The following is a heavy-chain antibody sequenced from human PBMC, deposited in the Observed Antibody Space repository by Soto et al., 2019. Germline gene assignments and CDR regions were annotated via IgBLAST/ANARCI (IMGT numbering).Heavy chain of an antibody. CDR2: ISSSGSTI. V-gene: IGHV3-48*03. Sequence: GGSLRLSCAASGFTFSSYEMNWVRQAPGKGLEWVSYISSSGSTIYYADSVKGRFTISRDNAKNSLYLQMNSLRAEDTAVYYCARDRGLSGNYYGMDVWGQGTTVTVSS. D-gene: IGHD1-26*01. J-gene: IGHJ6*02. CDR1: GFTFSSYE. CDR3: ARDRGLSGNYYGMDV.